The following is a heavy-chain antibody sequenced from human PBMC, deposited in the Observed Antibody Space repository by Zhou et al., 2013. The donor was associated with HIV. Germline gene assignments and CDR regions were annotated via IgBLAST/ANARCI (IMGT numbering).Heavy chain of an antibody. V-gene: IGHV1-3*04. CDR3: AREVWSGAYFDN. CDR2: VITASGAT. D-gene: IGHD3-3*01. Sequence: QVHLVQSGAEVKKPGASVKVSCKASGYTFTSHTIQWVRQAPGQGLEWVGWVITASGATQYSQRFQGRVTMTRDTSATTAYMELSGLTSDDTAIYYCAREVWSGAYFDNWGQGTLLTVSS. J-gene: IGHJ4*02. CDR1: GYTFTSHT.